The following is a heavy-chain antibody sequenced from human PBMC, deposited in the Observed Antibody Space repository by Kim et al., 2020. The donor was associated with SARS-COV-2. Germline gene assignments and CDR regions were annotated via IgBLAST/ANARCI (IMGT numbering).Heavy chain of an antibody. CDR3: ARPIQLWRQWAAFDI. Sequence: GGSLRLSCAASGFTFSSYWMHWVRQAPGKGLVWVSRINSDGSSTSYADSVKGRFTISRDNAKNTLYLQMNSLRAEDTAVYYCARPIQLWRQWAAFDIWGQGTMVTVSS. CDR1: GFTFSSYW. J-gene: IGHJ3*02. CDR2: INSDGSST. D-gene: IGHD5-18*01. V-gene: IGHV3-74*01.